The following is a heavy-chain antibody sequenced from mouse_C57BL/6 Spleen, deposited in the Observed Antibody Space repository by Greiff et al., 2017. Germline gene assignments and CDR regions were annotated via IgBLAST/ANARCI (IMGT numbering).Heavy chain of an antibody. D-gene: IGHD2-1*01. CDR1: GYSFTSYY. CDR3: ARGDYYGNLYYYAMDY. CDR2: IYPGSGNT. J-gene: IGHJ4*01. V-gene: IGHV1-66*01. Sequence: QVQLQQSGPELVKPGASVKISCKASGYSFTSYYIHWVKQRPGQGLEWIGWIYPGSGNTKYNEKFKGKATLTAATSSSTAYMQLSSLTSEDSAVYYCARGDYYGNLYYYAMDYWGQGTSVTVSS.